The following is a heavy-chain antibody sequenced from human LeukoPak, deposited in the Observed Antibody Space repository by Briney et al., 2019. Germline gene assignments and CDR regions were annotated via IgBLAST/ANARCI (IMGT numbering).Heavy chain of an antibody. CDR3: AAYRIQLWFTLDAFDI. V-gene: IGHV3-23*01. J-gene: IGHJ3*02. CDR1: GFTFSSYA. Sequence: GGSLRLSCAASGFTFSSYAMNWVRQAPGKGLEWVSAISGGGGSTYYTDSVKGRFTISRDNSKNTLYLQMNSLRAEDTAVYYCAAYRIQLWFTLDAFDIWGQGTMVTVSS. CDR2: ISGGGGST. D-gene: IGHD5-18*01.